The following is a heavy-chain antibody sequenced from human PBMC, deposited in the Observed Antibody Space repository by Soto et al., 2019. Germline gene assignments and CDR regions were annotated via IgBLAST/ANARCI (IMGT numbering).Heavy chain of an antibody. CDR1: GGSISSSSYY. J-gene: IGHJ6*03. Sequence: QLQLQESGPGLVKPSETLSLTCTVSGGSISSSSYYWGWIRQPPGKGLEWIGSIYYSGSTYYNPSPQERSTHIGGTSKNQFPPELRPVTAADTAVDYWAGPGGVVVVAATRAEVKDYYYMDVWGKGTTVTVSS. CDR2: IYYSGST. D-gene: IGHD2-15*01. V-gene: IGHV4-39*01. CDR3: AGPGGVVVVAATRAEVKDYYYMDV.